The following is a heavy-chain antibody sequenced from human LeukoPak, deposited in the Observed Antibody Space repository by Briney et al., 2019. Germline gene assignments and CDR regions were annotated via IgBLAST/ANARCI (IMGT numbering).Heavy chain of an antibody. Sequence: AGGSLRLSCAASGFTFSSYGMHWVRQAPGKGLEWVAVIRYDGSNKYYADSVKGRFTISRDNSKNTLYLQMNSLRAEDTAVYYCCVVPAAMRGGDWYFDLWGRGTLVTVSS. J-gene: IGHJ2*01. CDR1: GFTFSSYG. D-gene: IGHD2-2*01. CDR3: CVVPAAMRGGDWYFDL. V-gene: IGHV3-30*02. CDR2: IRYDGSNK.